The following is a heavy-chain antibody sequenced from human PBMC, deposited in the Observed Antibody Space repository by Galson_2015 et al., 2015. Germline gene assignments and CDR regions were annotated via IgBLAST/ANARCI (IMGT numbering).Heavy chain of an antibody. CDR1: GFTVSSNY. CDR2: IYSGGST. D-gene: IGHD4-17*01. Sequence: SLRLSCAASGFTVSSNYMNWVRQAPGMGLEWVSVIYSGGSTYYADSVKGRFTISRDNSKNTLYLQMNSLRAEDTAVYYCAREGGNNDYGDYLGYWGQGTLVTVSS. CDR3: AREGGNNDYGDYLGY. V-gene: IGHV3-53*01. J-gene: IGHJ4*02.